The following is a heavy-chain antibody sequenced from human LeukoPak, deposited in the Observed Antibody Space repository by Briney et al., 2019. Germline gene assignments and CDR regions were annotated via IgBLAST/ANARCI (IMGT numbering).Heavy chain of an antibody. CDR3: AKDQGSGSYSSNFDY. D-gene: IGHD1-26*01. V-gene: IGHV3-23*01. J-gene: IGHJ4*02. Sequence: GGSLRLSCAASGFTFSSYAMSWVRQAPGKGLEWVSAISGSGGSTYYADSVKGRFTISRDNSKNTLYLQMNSLRAEDTAVYYCAKDQGSGSYSSNFDYWGQGTLVTVSS. CDR1: GFTFSSYA. CDR2: ISGSGGST.